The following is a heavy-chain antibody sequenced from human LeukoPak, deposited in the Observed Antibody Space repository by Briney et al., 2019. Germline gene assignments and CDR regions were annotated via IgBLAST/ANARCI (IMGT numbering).Heavy chain of an antibody. J-gene: IGHJ3*02. CDR3: ARGLTMSHDAFDI. CDR2: INHSGST. CDR1: GGSFSGYY. V-gene: IGHV4-34*01. Sequence: SETLSLTCAVYGGSFSGYYWSWIRQPPGKGLEWIGEINHSGSTNYNPSLKSRVTISVDTSKNQFSLKLSSVTATDTAVYYCARGLTMSHDAFDIWGQGTMVTVSS. D-gene: IGHD3-10*02.